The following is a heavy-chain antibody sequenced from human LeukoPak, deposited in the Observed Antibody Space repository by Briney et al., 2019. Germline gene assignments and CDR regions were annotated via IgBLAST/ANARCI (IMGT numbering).Heavy chain of an antibody. J-gene: IGHJ4*02. D-gene: IGHD1-26*01. CDR1: GFTFSNSG. CDR2: IWDDGGSK. Sequence: GGSLRLSCAASGFTFSNSGMHWVRQAPGKGLEWVAIIWDDGGSKYYADSVKGRFTISRDNSKNTLYLQMHSLRAEDTAVYYCARDLEGVGATLGFDYWGQGTLVTVSS. CDR3: ARDLEGVGATLGFDY. V-gene: IGHV3-33*01.